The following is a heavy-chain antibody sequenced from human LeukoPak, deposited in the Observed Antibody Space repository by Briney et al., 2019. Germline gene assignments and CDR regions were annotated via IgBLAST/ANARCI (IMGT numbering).Heavy chain of an antibody. CDR2: ISGSGDNS. J-gene: IGHJ4*02. D-gene: IGHD5-12*01. V-gene: IGHV3-23*01. Sequence: GGSLSLSCAASGLTFTNYAMSWVHQAPRKGLHWVATISGSGDNSYYADSVKGRFTISRDNSKNTLYLQMNSLRAEDTAVYYCAKVKVPSGYGPTDYWGQGTLVTVSS. CDR3: AKVKVPSGYGPTDY. CDR1: GLTFTNYA.